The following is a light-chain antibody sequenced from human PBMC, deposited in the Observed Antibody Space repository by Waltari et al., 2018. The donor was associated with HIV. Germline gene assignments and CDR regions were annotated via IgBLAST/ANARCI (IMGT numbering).Light chain of an antibody. J-gene: IGKJ2*01. V-gene: IGKV1-5*03. CDR2: RAS. CDR1: QSVSSS. CDR3: QQYSTYSRT. Sequence: DIQMTQSPSTLSASVGDRVTITCRASQSVSSSLAWYQQKLGEAPKLLVYRASTLQSGVPSRFSGTVSGTEFTLTISSLQPDDFATYFCQQYSTYSRTFGQGTKVE.